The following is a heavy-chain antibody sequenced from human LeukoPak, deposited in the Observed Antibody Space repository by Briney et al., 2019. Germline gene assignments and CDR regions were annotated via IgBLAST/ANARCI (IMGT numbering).Heavy chain of an antibody. V-gene: IGHV4-34*01. J-gene: IGHJ3*02. Sequence: PSETLSLTCAVYGGSFSGYYWSWIRQPPGKGLEWIGEINHSGSTNYNPSLKSRVTISVDTSKNQFSLKLSSVTAADTAVYYCARDSGSYYSDAFDIWGQGTMVTVSS. D-gene: IGHD1-26*01. CDR2: INHSGST. CDR3: ARDSGSYYSDAFDI. CDR1: GGSFSGYY.